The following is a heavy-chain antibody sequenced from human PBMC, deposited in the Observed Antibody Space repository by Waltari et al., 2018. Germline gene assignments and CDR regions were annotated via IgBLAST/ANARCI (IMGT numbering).Heavy chain of an antibody. D-gene: IGHD6-19*01. Sequence: QVQLVESGGGVVQPGRSLRLSCAASGFPFSNYNMDWVRQAPGKGVEWVSFLWFDVSNKNYGDSVKGRFTISRDNSRNSLYLQMSSLRVEDTAVYYCSRDGSSGWLDSWGQGTLVTVSS. V-gene: IGHV3-33*01. CDR3: SRDGSSGWLDS. J-gene: IGHJ4*02. CDR1: GFPFSNYN. CDR2: LWFDVSNK.